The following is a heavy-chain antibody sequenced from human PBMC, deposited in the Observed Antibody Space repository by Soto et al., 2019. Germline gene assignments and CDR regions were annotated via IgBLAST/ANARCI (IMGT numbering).Heavy chain of an antibody. Sequence: QVQLQESGPGLVKPSETLSLTCTVSGGSISSYYWSWIRQPPGKGLEWIGYIYYSGSTNYNPSLKSRVTISVDTSKNQFSLKLSSVTAADTAVYYCARSRYYDSSGYYDAFDIWGQGTMVTVSS. CDR2: IYYSGST. V-gene: IGHV4-59*01. D-gene: IGHD3-22*01. CDR3: ARSRYYDSSGYYDAFDI. J-gene: IGHJ3*02. CDR1: GGSISSYY.